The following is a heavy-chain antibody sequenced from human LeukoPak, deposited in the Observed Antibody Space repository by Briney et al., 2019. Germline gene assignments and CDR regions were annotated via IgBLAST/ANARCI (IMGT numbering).Heavy chain of an antibody. V-gene: IGHV3-33*06. J-gene: IGHJ6*03. CDR2: IWSDEIHK. Sequence: GRSLRLSCAASGFTFNNDAMHWVRQAPGKGLEWVAMIWSDEIHKFYGDSVKGRFTISRDNSKNTLSLQVSSLRAEDTAIYYCAKGLKTAVGPYKGYHYYMDVWGKGTTVTVSS. CDR3: AKGLKTAVGPYKGYHYYMDV. CDR1: GFTFNNDA. D-gene: IGHD5-18*01.